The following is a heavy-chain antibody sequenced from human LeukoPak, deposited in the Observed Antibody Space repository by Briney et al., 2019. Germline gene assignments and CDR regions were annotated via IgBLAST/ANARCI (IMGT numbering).Heavy chain of an antibody. CDR2: INQSGST. Sequence: SETLSLTCTVSGGSLSPYYWSWIRQPPGGGLEWLGEINQSGSTNYNPSLKSRVHISVEKFKNQFSLKLTSVTAADTAVYYCATLGGLYYESHGYPDFDHWGQGTLVTVSS. J-gene: IGHJ4*02. V-gene: IGHV4-34*01. CDR1: GGSLSPYY. D-gene: IGHD3-22*01. CDR3: ATLGGLYYESHGYPDFDH.